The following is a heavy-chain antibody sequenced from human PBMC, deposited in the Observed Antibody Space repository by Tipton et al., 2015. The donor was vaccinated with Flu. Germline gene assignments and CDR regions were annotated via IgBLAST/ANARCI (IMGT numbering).Heavy chain of an antibody. CDR1: GGSISSGSYY. V-gene: IGHV4-61*02. Sequence: TLSLTCTVSGGSISSGSYYWGWIRQPAGKGLEWIGRIYTSGSTGYNPSLKGRATISVDTSKNQFSLKLCSVTAADTAVYYCARYGTYDGSRYFQHWGQGTLVTVSS. CDR3: ARYGTYDGSRYFQH. J-gene: IGHJ1*01. CDR2: IYTSGST. D-gene: IGHD1-26*01.